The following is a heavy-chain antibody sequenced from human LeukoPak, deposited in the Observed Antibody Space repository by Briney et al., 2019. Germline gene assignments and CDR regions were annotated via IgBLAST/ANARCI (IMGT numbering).Heavy chain of an antibody. V-gene: IGHV1-18*01. CDR2: ISAYNGNT. CDR3: ARAPQYYYDSSGYPFLFDY. J-gene: IGHJ4*02. D-gene: IGHD3-22*01. CDR1: GYTFTNYT. Sequence: ASVKVSCKASGYTFTNYTLNWVRQAPGQGLEWMGWISAYNGNTNYAQKLQGRVTMTTDTSTSTAYMELRSLRSDDTAIYYCARAPQYYYDSSGYPFLFDYWGQGTLVTVSS.